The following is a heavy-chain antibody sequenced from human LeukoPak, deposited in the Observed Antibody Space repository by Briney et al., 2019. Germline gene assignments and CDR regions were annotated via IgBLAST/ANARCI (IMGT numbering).Heavy chain of an antibody. D-gene: IGHD3-10*01. Sequence: SETLSLTCAVSGGSISSGDYYWSWIRQPPGKGLEWIGYIYYSGSTYYNPSLKSRVTISADTSKNQFSLKLSSVTAADTAVYYCATRNYYGSGSYYNGPDYWGQGTLVTVSS. V-gene: IGHV4-30-4*01. CDR1: GGSISSGDYY. CDR2: IYYSGST. CDR3: ATRNYYGSGSYYNGPDY. J-gene: IGHJ4*02.